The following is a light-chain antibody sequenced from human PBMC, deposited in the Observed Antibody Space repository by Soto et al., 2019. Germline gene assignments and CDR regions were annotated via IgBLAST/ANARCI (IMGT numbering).Light chain of an antibody. CDR3: QQYTRYSRT. Sequence: DIEMAQSHSTLSAFVGARVTITCRTSQSISSWLAWYQQKPGKAPKLLIYKASSLESEVPSRFSGSASETEFTLTISSLQPDDSATYYCQQYTRYSRTFGQGTKVDIK. CDR1: QSISSW. J-gene: IGKJ1*01. CDR2: KAS. V-gene: IGKV1-5*03.